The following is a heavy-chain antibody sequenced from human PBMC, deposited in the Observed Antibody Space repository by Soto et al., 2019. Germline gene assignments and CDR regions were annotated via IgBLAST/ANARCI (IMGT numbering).Heavy chain of an antibody. J-gene: IGHJ6*02. CDR2: IIPIFGTA. CDR3: ARGVQDSSSWAYYYYYGMDV. D-gene: IGHD6-13*01. V-gene: IGHV1-69*01. Sequence: QVQLVQSGAEVKKPGSSVKVSCKASGGTFSSYAISWVRQAPGQGLEWMGGIIPIFGTANYAQKFQGRVTITADESTSTAYMELSSLRSDDTAVYYCARGVQDSSSWAYYYYYGMDVWGQGTTVTVSS. CDR1: GGTFSSYA.